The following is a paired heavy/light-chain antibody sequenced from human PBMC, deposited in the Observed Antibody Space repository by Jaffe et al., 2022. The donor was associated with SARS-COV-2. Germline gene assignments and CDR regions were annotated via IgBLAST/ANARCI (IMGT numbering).Light chain of an antibody. Sequence: DIVMTQTPLSSPVTLGQPASISCRSSQSLVHSDGNTYLSWLQQRPGQPPRLLIYKISNRFSGVPDRFSGSGAGTDFTLKISRVEAEDVGVYYCMQATQFPLTFGGGTKVEIK. CDR3: MQATQFPLT. V-gene: IGKV2-24*01. J-gene: IGKJ4*01. CDR1: QSLVHSDGNTY. CDR2: KIS.
Heavy chain of an antibody. Sequence: QVQLVQSGAEVKKPGASVKVSCKASGYTFTSYAMHWVRQAPGQRLEWMGWINAGNGNTKYSQKFQGRVTITRDTSASTAYMELSSLRSEDTAVYYCAREKFEWELRDPYYYYGMDVWGQGTTVTVSS. J-gene: IGHJ6*02. CDR3: AREKFEWELRDPYYYYGMDV. D-gene: IGHD1-26*01. V-gene: IGHV1-3*01. CDR2: INAGNGNT. CDR1: GYTFTSYA.